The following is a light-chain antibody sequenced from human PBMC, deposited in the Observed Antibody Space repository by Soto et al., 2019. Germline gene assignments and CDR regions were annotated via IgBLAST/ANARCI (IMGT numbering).Light chain of an antibody. V-gene: IGKV1-39*01. J-gene: IGKJ1*01. CDR3: QQSYSTRWT. Sequence: DIQMTQSPSSLSASVGDRVTITCRASQSISSYLNWYQQKPGKAPKLLIYAASSLQSGVTSRFSGGGSGTDFTLTISSLQPEDFATYDCQQSYSTRWTFSHGNKVEIK. CDR1: QSISSY. CDR2: AAS.